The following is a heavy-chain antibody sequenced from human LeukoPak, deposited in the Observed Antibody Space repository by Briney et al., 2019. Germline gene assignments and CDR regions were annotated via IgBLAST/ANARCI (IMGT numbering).Heavy chain of an antibody. CDR3: ARDLRALRYFDWLSRDDAFDI. Sequence: ASVKVSCKASGYTFTSYAMHWVSQAPGQRLEWMGWINAGNGNTKYSQKFQGRVTIIRDTSASTAYMELSSLRSEDTAVYYCARDLRALRYFDWLSRDDAFDIWGQGTMVTVSS. CDR1: GYTFTSYA. D-gene: IGHD3-9*01. V-gene: IGHV1-3*01. CDR2: INAGNGNT. J-gene: IGHJ3*02.